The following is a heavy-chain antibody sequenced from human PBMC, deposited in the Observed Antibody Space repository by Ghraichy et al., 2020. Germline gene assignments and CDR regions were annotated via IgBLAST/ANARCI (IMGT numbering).Heavy chain of an antibody. J-gene: IGHJ4*02. CDR2: IKSETDGGTT. CDR1: GFSFNKAW. D-gene: IGHD2-15*01. V-gene: IGHV3-15*01. Sequence: LSLTCAASGFSFNKAWMSWVRQAPGKGLEWVGRIKSETDGGTTDYAAPVKGRFAISRDDSKHTLYLQMDSLETEDTAVYYCTRRDRESCGGGSCYSDHIDYWGQGTLVTVSS. CDR3: TRRDRESCGGGSCYSDHIDY.